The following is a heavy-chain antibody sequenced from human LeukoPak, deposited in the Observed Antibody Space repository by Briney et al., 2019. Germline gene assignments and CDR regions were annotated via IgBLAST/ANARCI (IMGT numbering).Heavy chain of an antibody. Sequence: GASVKVSCTTSGYTFTIYHINWVRQAPGQGLEWMGWMNPYSGDRGYAQNFQGRVSITSDASIGTAYMELSSLRSDDTAVYFCARTTSLTASGYDYWGQGTLVTVSS. V-gene: IGHV1-8*03. CDR1: GYTFTIYH. CDR3: ARTTSLTASGYDY. CDR2: MNPYSGDR. D-gene: IGHD4-17*01. J-gene: IGHJ4*02.